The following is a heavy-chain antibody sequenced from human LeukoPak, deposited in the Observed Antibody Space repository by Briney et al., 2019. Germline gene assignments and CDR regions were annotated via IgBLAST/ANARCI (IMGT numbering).Heavy chain of an antibody. J-gene: IGHJ4*02. CDR1: GFIFSSHW. CDR3: AKLILGARSLFDF. D-gene: IGHD1-26*01. CDR2: IKQDGSEK. V-gene: IGHV3-7*05. Sequence: GGSLRLSCAASGFIFSSHWMSWVRQAPGKGLEWVANIKQDGSEKYYVDSVKGRFTISRDNSKNTLYLQMSSLRADDTAMYYCAKLILGARSLFDFRGQGILVTVSS.